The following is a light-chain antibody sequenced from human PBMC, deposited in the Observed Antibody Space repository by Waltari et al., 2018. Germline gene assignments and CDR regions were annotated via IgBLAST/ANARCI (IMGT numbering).Light chain of an antibody. Sequence: QSVLTQPPSASGTPGHRVTISCSGSSSNIGSHTANWYQQLPGTAPKLLISSNHQRPSGLPDRFPGSKSGTSVSLAISGLQSEDEADYYCAAWDGSLNGYVFGTGTKVTVL. CDR2: SNH. J-gene: IGLJ1*01. CDR3: AAWDGSLNGYV. V-gene: IGLV1-44*01. CDR1: SSNIGSHT.